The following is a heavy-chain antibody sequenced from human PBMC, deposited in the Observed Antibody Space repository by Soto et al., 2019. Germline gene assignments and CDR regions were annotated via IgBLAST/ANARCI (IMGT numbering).Heavy chain of an antibody. CDR1: GGSFSGYY. V-gene: IGHV4-34*01. J-gene: IGHJ4*02. Sequence: QVQLQQWGAGLLKPSETLSLTCAVYGGSFSGYYWNWIRQPPGKGLEWIGEINHSGSNNYNPSLKSRVTISVDTSKNQFSLKLSSVTAADTAMYYCARGWGRIVDYWGQGTLVTVSS. D-gene: IGHD7-27*01. CDR2: INHSGSN. CDR3: ARGWGRIVDY.